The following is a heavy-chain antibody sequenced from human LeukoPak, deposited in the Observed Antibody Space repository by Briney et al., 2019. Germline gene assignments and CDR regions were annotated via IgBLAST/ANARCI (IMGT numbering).Heavy chain of an antibody. J-gene: IGHJ6*02. D-gene: IGHD2-8*01. CDR1: GYTSTSYG. V-gene: IGHV1-18*01. CDR3: ARESLEGVKYYYGMDV. Sequence: ASVKVSCKASGYTSTSYGISWVRQAPGQGLEWMGWISAYNGNTNYAQKLQGRVTMTTDTSTSTAYMELRSLRSDDTAVYYCARESLEGVKYYYGMDVWGQGTTVTVPS. CDR2: ISAYNGNT.